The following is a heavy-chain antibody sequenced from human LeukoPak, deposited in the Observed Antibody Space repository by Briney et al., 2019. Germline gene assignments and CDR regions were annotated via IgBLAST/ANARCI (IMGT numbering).Heavy chain of an antibody. CDR2: IKQDGSEK. CDR3: ARDDQWLDYFDY. J-gene: IGHJ4*02. CDR1: GFTLSSYW. D-gene: IGHD6-19*01. Sequence: AGSLRLSSAASGFTLSSYWMSWVRQAPGKGLEWVANIKQDGSEKYYVHSVKGRFTISRDNAKNSLYLQMNSLRAEDTAVYYCARDDQWLDYFDYWGQGTLVTVSS. V-gene: IGHV3-7*01.